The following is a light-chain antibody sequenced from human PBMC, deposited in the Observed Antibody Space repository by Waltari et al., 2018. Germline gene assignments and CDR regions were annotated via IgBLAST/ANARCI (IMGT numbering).Light chain of an antibody. CDR3: QHYNRWPYA. J-gene: IGKJ2*01. CDR1: QSIGSN. V-gene: IGKV6-21*01. Sequence: DIVLTQSPDFQSVTPKEKVTITCRASQSIGSNLHWYQQKPDQSPRLLIRYASQSFSGVPSRFSGSGSGTDFTLTISSLQSEDFAVYYCQHYNRWPYAFGQGTKLEIK. CDR2: YAS.